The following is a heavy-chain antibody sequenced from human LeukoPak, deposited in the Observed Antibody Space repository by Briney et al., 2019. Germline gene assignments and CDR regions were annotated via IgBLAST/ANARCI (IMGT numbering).Heavy chain of an antibody. CDR1: GYTFTAYY. V-gene: IGHV1-2*02. Sequence: ASVKVSCRASGYTFTAYYIHWVRQAPGQGLEWMGWINPDSGGTNYAQKFQGRVTMTRDTSISTAYMELSRLRSDDTAVYYFAYDPGMADVLDDWGQGTLVTVSS. J-gene: IGHJ4*02. CDR3: AYDPGMADVLDD. D-gene: IGHD6-13*01. CDR2: INPDSGGT.